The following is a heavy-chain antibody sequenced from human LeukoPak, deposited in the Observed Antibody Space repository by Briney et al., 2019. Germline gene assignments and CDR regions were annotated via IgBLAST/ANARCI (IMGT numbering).Heavy chain of an antibody. CDR2: IKSKADDGTT. CDR3: TTFGGYDYFDY. Sequence: GGSLRLSCAASGFTFSNAWMSCVRQAPGKGLEWVGRIKSKADDGTTHYVAPVKGRFTISRDDSKNTLYLQMDSLKTEDTAVYYCTTFGGYDYFDYWGQGTLVTVSS. V-gene: IGHV3-15*01. CDR1: GFTFSNAW. J-gene: IGHJ4*02. D-gene: IGHD5-12*01.